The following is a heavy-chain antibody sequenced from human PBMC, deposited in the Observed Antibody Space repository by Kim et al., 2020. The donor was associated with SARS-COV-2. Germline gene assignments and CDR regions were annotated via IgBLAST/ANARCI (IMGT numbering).Heavy chain of an antibody. CDR2: ISSSSSYI. V-gene: IGHV3-21*04. CDR3: ARVENLYDILTGYYSSYYYGMDV. CDR1: GFTFSSYS. D-gene: IGHD3-9*01. J-gene: IGHJ6*02. Sequence: GGSLRLSCAASGFTFSSYSMNWVRQAPGKGLEWVSSISSSSSYIYYADSVKGRFTISRDNAKNSLYLQMNSLRAEDTAVYYCARVENLYDILTGYYSSYYYGMDVWGQGTTVTVSS.